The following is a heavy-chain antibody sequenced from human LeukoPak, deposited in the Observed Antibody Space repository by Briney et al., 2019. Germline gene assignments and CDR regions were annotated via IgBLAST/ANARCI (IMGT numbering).Heavy chain of an antibody. V-gene: IGHV4-39*01. CDR3: ASLSDY. Sequence: SETLSLTCTFSVGAISNDNFYWGWIRQPPGKGLGWIGSINYSGVTYYNPSLKSRVTISLETSNTQFPLKLRSVTAADTAVYYCASLSDYWSQGTLVTVSS. CDR1: VGAISNDNFY. CDR2: INYSGVT. J-gene: IGHJ4*02.